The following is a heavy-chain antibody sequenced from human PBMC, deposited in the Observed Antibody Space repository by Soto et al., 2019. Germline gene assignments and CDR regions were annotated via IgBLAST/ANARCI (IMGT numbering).Heavy chain of an antibody. D-gene: IGHD3-3*01. CDR2: IYYSGST. CDR1: GGSISSSSYY. Sequence: SETLSLTCTVSGGSISSSSYYWGWIRQPPGKGLEWIGSIYYSGSTYYNPSLKSRVTISVDTSKNQFSLKLSSVTAADTAVYYCASFIWFFGGQGDLFYIRAQGALVPVS. V-gene: IGHV4-39*01. CDR3: ASFIWFFGGQGDLFYI. J-gene: IGHJ3*02.